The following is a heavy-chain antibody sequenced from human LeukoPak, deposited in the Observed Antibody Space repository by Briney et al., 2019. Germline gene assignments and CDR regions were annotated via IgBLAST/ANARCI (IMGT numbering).Heavy chain of an antibody. CDR3: ARGQRWGFLDPQGHYYYYMDV. CDR1: GFTFSSYA. D-gene: IGHD3/OR15-3a*01. J-gene: IGHJ6*03. Sequence: GGSLRLSCAASGFTFSSYAMHWVRQAPGKGLEWVAVISYDGSNKYYADSVKGRFTISRDNSKNTLYLQMNSLRAEDTAVYYCARGQRWGFLDPQGHYYYYMDVWGKGTTVTVSS. V-gene: IGHV3-30-3*01. CDR2: ISYDGSNK.